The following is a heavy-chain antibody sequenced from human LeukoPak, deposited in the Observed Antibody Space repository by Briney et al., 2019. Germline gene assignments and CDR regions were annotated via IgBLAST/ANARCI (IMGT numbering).Heavy chain of an antibody. D-gene: IGHD3-22*01. V-gene: IGHV3-30-3*01. J-gene: IGHJ1*01. CDR2: ISYDGSNK. CDR1: GFTFSSYA. CDR3: ASPTDDSSGYEEYFQH. Sequence: GRSLRLSCAASGFTFSSYAMHWVRQAPGKGLEWVAVISYDGSNKYYADSVKGRFTISRDNSKNTLYLQMNGLRAEDTAVYYCASPTDDSSGYEEYFQHWGQGTLVTVSS.